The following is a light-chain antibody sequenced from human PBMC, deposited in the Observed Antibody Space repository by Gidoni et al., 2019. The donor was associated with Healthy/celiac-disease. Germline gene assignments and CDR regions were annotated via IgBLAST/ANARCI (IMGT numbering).Light chain of an antibody. V-gene: IGKV3-11*01. CDR3: HQRSNWPQT. J-gene: IGKJ2*01. CDR1: QSVSSY. CDR2: DAS. Sequence: EIVFTQSPAPLSLSPGERATLSCRASQSVSSYLAWYQQKPVQATRLLIYDASNMATGIPARFSGSGSGTDFTLTISILEPADFVVDYCHQRSNWPQTFGQGTKLDIK.